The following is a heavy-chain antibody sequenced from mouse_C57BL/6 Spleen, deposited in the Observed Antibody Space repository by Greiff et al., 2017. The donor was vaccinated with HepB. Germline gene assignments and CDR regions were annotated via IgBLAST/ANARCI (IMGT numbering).Heavy chain of an antibody. CDR2: IYPGDGDT. CDR3: AYYSNNWYFDV. J-gene: IGHJ1*03. CDR1: GYAFSSSW. V-gene: IGHV1-82*01. D-gene: IGHD2-5*01. Sequence: QVQLKQSGPELVKPGASVKISCKASGYAFSSSWMNWVKQRPGKGLEWIGRIYPGDGDTNYNGKFKGKATLTADKSSSTAYMQLSSLTSEDSAVYFCAYYSNNWYFDVWGTGTTVTVSS.